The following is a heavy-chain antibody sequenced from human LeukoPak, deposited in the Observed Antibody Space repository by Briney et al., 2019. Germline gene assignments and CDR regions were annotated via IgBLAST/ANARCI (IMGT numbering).Heavy chain of an antibody. CDR2: ISYSGTP. D-gene: IGHD4-17*01. J-gene: IGHJ4*02. CDR1: AGSINTANYY. CDR3: ARDRYGDFEDY. V-gene: IGHV4-30-4*08. Sequence: SQTLSLTCNVSAGSINTANYYWTWIRQPPGKGLEWIGYISYSGTPYYNPSLNSRVTISLDTCKNQFSLILNSVTAADTAMYYCARDRYGDFEDYWGQGTLVTVSS.